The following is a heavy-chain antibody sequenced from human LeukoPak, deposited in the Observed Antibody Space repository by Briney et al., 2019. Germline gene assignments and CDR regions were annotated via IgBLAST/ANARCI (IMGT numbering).Heavy chain of an antibody. CDR1: GGSISSYY. D-gene: IGHD6-13*01. J-gene: IGHJ4*02. Sequence: SETLSLTCSVSGGSISSYYWSWIRQPPGKGLEWIGYIYYSGSTNYNPSLKSRVTISVDTSKNQFSLKLSSVTAADTAVYYCASGASSWYYFDYWGQGTLVTVSS. CDR3: ASGASSWYYFDY. CDR2: IYYSGST. V-gene: IGHV4-59*01.